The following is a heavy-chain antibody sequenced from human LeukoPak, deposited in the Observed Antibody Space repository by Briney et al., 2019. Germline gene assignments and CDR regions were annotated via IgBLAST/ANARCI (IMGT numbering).Heavy chain of an antibody. Sequence: GGSLRLSCAASGFTFSSYAMHWVRQAPGKGLEYVSAISSNGGSTYYATSVKGRFTISRDNSKNTLYLQMGSLRAEDMAVYYCARGSNKQWLVYWGQGTLVTVSS. CDR1: GFTFSSYA. CDR2: ISSNGGST. J-gene: IGHJ4*02. CDR3: ARGSNKQWLVY. V-gene: IGHV3-64*01. D-gene: IGHD6-19*01.